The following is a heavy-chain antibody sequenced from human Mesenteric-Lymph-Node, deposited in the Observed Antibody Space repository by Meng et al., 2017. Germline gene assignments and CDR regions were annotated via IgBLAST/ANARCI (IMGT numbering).Heavy chain of an antibody. V-gene: IGHV4-31*11. CDR3: AREAGRDGYATPKFDY. CDR1: GGSSGSGGYY. CDR2: IYYTGST. D-gene: IGHD5-24*01. J-gene: IGHJ4*02. Sequence: VELWGSGPGLLEPSPTLSLTCVVSGGSSGSGGYYWSWIRKHPGKGLEWIGYIYYTGSTFYNPSLKSRVTISVDTSKNQFSLKLISATAADTAVYYCAREAGRDGYATPKFDYWGQGTLVTVSS.